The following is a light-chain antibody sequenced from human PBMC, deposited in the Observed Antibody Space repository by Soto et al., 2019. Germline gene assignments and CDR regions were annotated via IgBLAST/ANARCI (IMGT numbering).Light chain of an antibody. CDR2: RND. J-gene: IGLJ3*02. V-gene: IGLV1-47*01. CDR3: AAWHDNSWV. CDR1: SSNIGSDY. Sequence: QSVLTQPPSESGTPGQRVTISCSGSSSNIGSDYVYWYQQLPGTAPKLLIYRNDQRPSGVPDRFSGSKSGTSASLAISGLRSEDEADYYCAAWHDNSWVFGGGIKLTVL.